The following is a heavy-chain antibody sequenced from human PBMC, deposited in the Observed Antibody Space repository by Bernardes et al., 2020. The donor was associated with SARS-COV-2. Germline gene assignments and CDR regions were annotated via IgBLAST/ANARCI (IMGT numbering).Heavy chain of an antibody. CDR1: GDSISNIDR. V-gene: IGHV4-4*02. D-gene: IGHD1-26*01. CDR2: IPHFGNT. Sequence: SETLSLTCSVSGDSISNIDRMTWVRRPPGQGLEWIGEIPHFGNTNYNPSLKRRVTISIDTSKNQFSLKLTSVTAADTAVYYCARRLRWEPGIGWIDSWGQGTLVTVSS. J-gene: IGHJ5*01. CDR3: ARRLRWEPGIGWIDS.